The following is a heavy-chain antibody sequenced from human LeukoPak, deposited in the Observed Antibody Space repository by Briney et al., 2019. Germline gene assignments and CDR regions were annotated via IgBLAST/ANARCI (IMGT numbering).Heavy chain of an antibody. D-gene: IGHD2-2*01. J-gene: IGHJ5*02. CDR1: GYSITSGYY. Sequence: SETLSLTCTVSGYSITSGYYWGWIRQPPGKGLEWIGTIYHSGSTNYNPSLKSRVTISVDKSKNQFSLKLNSVSAADTAVYYCARLTVPLRFDPWGQGTLVTVSS. V-gene: IGHV4-38-2*02. CDR2: IYHSGST. CDR3: ARLTVPLRFDP.